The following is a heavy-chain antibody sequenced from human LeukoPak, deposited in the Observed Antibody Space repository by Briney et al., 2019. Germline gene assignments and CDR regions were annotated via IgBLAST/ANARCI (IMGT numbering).Heavy chain of an antibody. CDR3: ARGGGYSYGSFDY. Sequence: PGGSLRLSCAASGFTFSSYEMNWVRHAPGKGLVWVSRINRDGSSTSYADSVKGRFTISRDNAKNTLYLQMNSLRAEDTAVYYCARGGGYSYGSFDYWGQGTLVTVSS. D-gene: IGHD5-18*01. J-gene: IGHJ4*02. V-gene: IGHV3-74*01. CDR2: INRDGSST. CDR1: GFTFSSYE.